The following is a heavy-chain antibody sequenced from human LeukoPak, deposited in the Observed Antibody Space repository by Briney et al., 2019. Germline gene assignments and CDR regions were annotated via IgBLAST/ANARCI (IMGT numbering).Heavy chain of an antibody. CDR2: IHYSGST. CDR1: GGYISNHY. J-gene: IGHJ5*02. CDR3: ARDFGRGYCSTTSCFVPWFDP. D-gene: IGHD2-2*01. Sequence: SETLSLTCTVSGGYISNHYWSWIRQPPGKGLEWIGNIHYSGSTNYNPSLKSRVTISVDTSKNQFSLKLTSVTAADTAVYYCARDFGRGYCSTTSCFVPWFDPWGQGTLVTVSS. V-gene: IGHV4-59*11.